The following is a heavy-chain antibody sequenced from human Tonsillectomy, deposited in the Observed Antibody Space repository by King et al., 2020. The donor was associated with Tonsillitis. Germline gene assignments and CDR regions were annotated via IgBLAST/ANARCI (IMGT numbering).Heavy chain of an antibody. D-gene: IGHD3-3*01. CDR1: GFSFSSYA. J-gene: IGHJ4*02. CDR2: ISGSAGTT. CDR3: AKDLNYDFWSGYQFDY. Sequence: VQLVESGGGLAQPGGSLRLSCAASGFSFSSYAMTWVRRAPGKGLEWVSGISGSAGTTYSGDCVKGRFTISRDNSKNTLYLQMNSLRVEDTAVYYCAKDLNYDFWSGYQFDYWGQGTLVTVSS. V-gene: IGHV3-23*04.